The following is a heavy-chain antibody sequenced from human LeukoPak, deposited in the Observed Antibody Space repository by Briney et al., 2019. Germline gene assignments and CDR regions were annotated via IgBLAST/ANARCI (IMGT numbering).Heavy chain of an antibody. CDR2: IKDDGSEK. CDR3: ARATRLPDF. D-gene: IGHD1-1*01. Sequence: GGSLRLSCAASGFTFSDFWMSWVRQTPGKGLEWVAHIKDDGSEKSYVDSVNGRLIISRDNAKNSLYLDMNSLRAEDTAIYFCARATRLPDFWGQGTLVAVSS. V-gene: IGHV3-7*01. J-gene: IGHJ4*02. CDR1: GFTFSDFW.